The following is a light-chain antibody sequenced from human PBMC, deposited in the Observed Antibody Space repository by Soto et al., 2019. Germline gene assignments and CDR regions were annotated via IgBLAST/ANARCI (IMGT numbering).Light chain of an antibody. CDR2: EVS. Sequence: QSALTQPPSASGSPGQSVTISCTGTSSDVGGYNYVSWYQHHPGKAPKLIISEVSKRPSEVPDRFSSSKSGNTASLTVSGLQAEDEADYYCSSYAGSNNLVFGGGTKLTVL. CDR1: SSDVGGYNY. J-gene: IGLJ2*01. CDR3: SSYAGSNNLV. V-gene: IGLV2-8*01.